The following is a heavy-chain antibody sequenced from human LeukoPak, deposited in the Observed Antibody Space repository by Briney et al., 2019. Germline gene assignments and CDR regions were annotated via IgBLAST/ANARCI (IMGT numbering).Heavy chain of an antibody. D-gene: IGHD3-22*01. CDR3: TKDEGSMIVRPFDY. V-gene: IGHV3-9*01. CDR2: ISWNSGSI. J-gene: IGHJ4*02. Sequence: PGGSLRLSCAASGFTFDDYAMHWVRQAPGKGLERVSGISWNSGSIGYADSVKGRFTISRDNAKNSLYLQMNSLRTEDTALYYCTKDEGSMIVRPFDYWGQGTLVTVSS. CDR1: GFTFDDYA.